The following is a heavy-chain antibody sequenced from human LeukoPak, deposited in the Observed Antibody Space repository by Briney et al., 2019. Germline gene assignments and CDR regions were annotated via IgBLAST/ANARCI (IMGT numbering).Heavy chain of an antibody. CDR2: ISYDGSNK. J-gene: IGHJ4*02. CDR3: AKDLWGDYDLYYFDY. CDR1: GFTFSSYG. D-gene: IGHD4-17*01. Sequence: GGSLRLSCAASGFTFSSYGMHWVRQAPGKGLEWVAVISYDGSNKYYADSVKGRFTISRDNSKNTLYLQMNSLRAEDTAVYYCAKDLWGDYDLYYFDYWGQGTLVTVSS. V-gene: IGHV3-30*18.